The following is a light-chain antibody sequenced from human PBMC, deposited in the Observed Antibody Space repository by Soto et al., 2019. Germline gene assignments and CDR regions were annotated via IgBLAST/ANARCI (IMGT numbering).Light chain of an antibody. CDR3: QQYGSSQIT. V-gene: IGKV3-20*01. J-gene: IGKJ5*01. Sequence: EIVLTQSPGTLSLSPGDRATLSCRASQSVSSTYLAWFQQKPGHPPRLLIYRASSRATGVPDRFSGSLSGTDFTLTISRLEPEDFAVYYCQQYGSSQITFGQGTRLEIK. CDR1: QSVSSTY. CDR2: RAS.